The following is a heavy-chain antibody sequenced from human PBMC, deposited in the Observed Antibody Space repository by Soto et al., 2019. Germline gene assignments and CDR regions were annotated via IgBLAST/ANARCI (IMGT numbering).Heavy chain of an antibody. CDR3: AKDEPTSSWYRRGGSTFDY. Sequence: PGGSLRLSCAASGFTFSSYAMSWVRQAPGKGLEWVSAISGSGGSTYYADSVKGRFTISRDNSKNTLYLQMNSLRAEDTAVYYCAKDEPTSSWYRRGGSTFDYWGQGTLVTVSS. D-gene: IGHD6-13*01. V-gene: IGHV3-23*01. J-gene: IGHJ4*02. CDR1: GFTFSSYA. CDR2: ISGSGGST.